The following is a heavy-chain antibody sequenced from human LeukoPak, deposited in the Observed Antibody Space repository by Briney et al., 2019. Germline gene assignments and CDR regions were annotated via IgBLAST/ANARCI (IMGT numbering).Heavy chain of an antibody. CDR2: INPSGGST. J-gene: IGHJ4*02. V-gene: IGHV1-46*01. Sequence: GASVKVSCKASGYTFTSYYMHWVRQAPGQGLEWMGIINPSGGSTSYAQKFQGRVTMTRDTSTSTVYMELSSLRSEDTAVYYCAKSRRGYDSGVWGQGTLVTVSS. D-gene: IGHD5-12*01. CDR1: GYTFTSYY. CDR3: AKSRRGYDSGV.